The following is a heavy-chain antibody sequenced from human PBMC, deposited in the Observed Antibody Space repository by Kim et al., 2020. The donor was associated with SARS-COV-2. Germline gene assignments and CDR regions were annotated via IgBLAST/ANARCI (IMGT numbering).Heavy chain of an antibody. CDR1: GFTFSSYA. CDR3: AAEGYSGYDMGGHFDY. J-gene: IGHJ4*01. Sequence: GGSLRLSCAASGFTFSSYAMHWVRQAPGKGLEWVAVISYDGSNKYYADSVKGRFTISRDNSKNTLYLQMNSLRAEDTAVYYCAAEGYSGYDMGGHFDYWG. V-gene: IGHV3-30*04. CDR2: ISYDGSNK. D-gene: IGHD5-12*01.